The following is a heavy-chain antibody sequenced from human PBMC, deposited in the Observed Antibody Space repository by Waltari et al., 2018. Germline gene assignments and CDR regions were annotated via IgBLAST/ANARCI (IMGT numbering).Heavy chain of an antibody. CDR1: GGSISGFS. CDR2: IYYTGST. Sequence: QVQLQESGPSLLKPSETLSLIGTVSGGSISGFSWSWVRQPPGKGLDWIGYIYYTGSTNFNPSLKSRVTMSVDTSKNQFSLKLSSVTAADTAFYYCARGGGGDWEWFDPWGQGTLVTVSS. CDR3: ARGGGGDWEWFDP. V-gene: IGHV4-59*01. D-gene: IGHD2-21*02. J-gene: IGHJ5*02.